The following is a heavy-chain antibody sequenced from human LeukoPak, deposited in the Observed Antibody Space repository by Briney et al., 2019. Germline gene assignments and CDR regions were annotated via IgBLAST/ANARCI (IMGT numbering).Heavy chain of an antibody. V-gene: IGHV4-34*01. CDR1: GGSFSGYY. J-gene: IGHJ4*02. CDR3: ARLWGARTYYYDSSGADY. D-gene: IGHD3-22*01. Sequence: SETLSLTCAVYGGSFSGYYWSWIRQPPGKGLEWIGEINHSGSTNYNPSLKSRVTISVDTSKNQFSLKLSSVTAADTAVYYCARLWGARTYYYDSSGADYWGQGTLVTVSS. CDR2: INHSGST.